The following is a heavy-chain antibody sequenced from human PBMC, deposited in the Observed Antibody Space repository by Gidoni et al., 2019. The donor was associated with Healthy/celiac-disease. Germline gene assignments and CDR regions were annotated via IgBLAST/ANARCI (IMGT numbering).Heavy chain of an antibody. CDR1: GFSLSPSGVG. V-gene: IGHV2-5*02. CDR3: AHRRTYGSGSYFGFDY. J-gene: IGHJ4*02. D-gene: IGHD3-10*01. CDR2: IYWDDDK. Sequence: QITLKASGPTLLKPTQTLTLTCTFSGFSLSPSGVGVGWIRQPPGKALEWLALIYWDDDKRYSPSLKSRLTITKDTSKNQVVLTMTNMDPVDTATYYCAHRRTYGSGSYFGFDYWGQGTLVTVSS.